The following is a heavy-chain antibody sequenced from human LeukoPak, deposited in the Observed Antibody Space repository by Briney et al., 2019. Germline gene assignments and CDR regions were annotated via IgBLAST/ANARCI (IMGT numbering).Heavy chain of an antibody. CDR1: GYTFTSYG. D-gene: IGHD4-17*01. J-gene: IGHJ4*02. V-gene: IGHV1-18*01. CDR2: ISAYNGNT. CDR3: ARDRRDYGDYYFDY. Sequence: ASVKVSCKASGYTFTSYGISWVRQAPGQGLEWMGWISAYNGNTNYAQKLQGRVTMTTDTSTSTAYMELRSLRSDDTAVYYCARDRRDYGDYYFDYWGQGTLVTVSS.